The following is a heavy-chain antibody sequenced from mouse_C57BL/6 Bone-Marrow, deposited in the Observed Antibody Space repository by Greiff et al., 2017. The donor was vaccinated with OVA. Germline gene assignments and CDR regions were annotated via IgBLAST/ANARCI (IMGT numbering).Heavy chain of an antibody. V-gene: IGHV1-82*01. CDR2: IYPGDGDT. Sequence: VQLQQSGPELVKPGASVKISCKASGYAFSSSWMNWVKQRPGKGLEWIGRIYPGDGDTNYNGKFKGKATLTADKSSSTAYMQLSSLTSEDSAVCFCARGGYVPFAYWGQGTLVTVSA. J-gene: IGHJ3*01. D-gene: IGHD2-2*01. CDR3: ARGGYVPFAY. CDR1: GYAFSSSW.